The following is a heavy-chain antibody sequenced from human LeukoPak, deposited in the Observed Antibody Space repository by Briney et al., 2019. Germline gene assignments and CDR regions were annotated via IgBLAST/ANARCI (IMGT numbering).Heavy chain of an antibody. CDR3: VRDRELTY. Sequence: TSETLSLTCTVSDGSISIYYWNWIRQPPGEGLEWIGYIYNSGSSTIYNPSLQSRVTISVDMSKNQFSLRLSSVTAADTAVYFCVRDRELTYWGQGILVTVSS. CDR2: IYNSGSST. J-gene: IGHJ4*02. D-gene: IGHD3-10*01. CDR1: DGSISIYY. V-gene: IGHV4-59*01.